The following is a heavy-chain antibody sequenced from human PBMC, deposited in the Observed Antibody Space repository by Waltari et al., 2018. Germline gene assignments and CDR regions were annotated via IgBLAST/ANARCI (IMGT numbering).Heavy chain of an antibody. CDR2: ISGSRVST. CDR3: AKGHSGSPTIFGVIYYGLEV. Sequence: LLESGGGLVQQGGSLRLSCVAYGSILSNYATNWVRQAPGEGLGCVSSISGSRVSTYFANSVRGRFTISRDNTKDSVSLLMNSLRAEDTGLYFCAKGHSGSPTIFGVIYYGLEVWGQGPTVTVSS. D-gene: IGHD3-3*01. CDR1: GSILSNYA. J-gene: IGHJ6*02. V-gene: IGHV3-23*01.